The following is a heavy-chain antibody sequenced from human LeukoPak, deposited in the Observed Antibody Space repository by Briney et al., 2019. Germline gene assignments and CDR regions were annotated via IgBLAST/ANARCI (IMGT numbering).Heavy chain of an antibody. CDR1: GFTVSSNY. Sequence: GGSLRLSCAASGFTVSSNYMSWVRQAPGKGLEWVSVIFGGGTIYYADSVKGRLTISRDKSKNTVYLQVNSLRAEDTAVYYCARGYCINGVCPMYYFDYWGQGTLVTVSS. V-gene: IGHV3-53*05. CDR2: IFGGGTI. J-gene: IGHJ4*02. D-gene: IGHD2-8*01. CDR3: ARGYCINGVCPMYYFDY.